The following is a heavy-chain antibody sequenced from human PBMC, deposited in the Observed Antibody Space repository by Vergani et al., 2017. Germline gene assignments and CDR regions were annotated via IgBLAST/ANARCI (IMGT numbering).Heavy chain of an antibody. Sequence: QVQLQESGPGLVKPSQTLSLTCSVSGDSISSGVYYWNWFRQHPGKGLEWIGNIYHSGGAYYNPSLKGRVTISVDTSKNQFSLEVTSVTAADTAVYYCASDTHSGQRADRWGQGILVTV. CDR3: ASDTHSGQRADR. D-gene: IGHD6-19*01. CDR1: GDSISSGVYY. J-gene: IGHJ5*02. V-gene: IGHV4-38-2*02. CDR2: IYHSGGA.